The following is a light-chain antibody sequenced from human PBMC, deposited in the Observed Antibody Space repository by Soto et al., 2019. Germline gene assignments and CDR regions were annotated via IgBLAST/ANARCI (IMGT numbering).Light chain of an antibody. CDR3: QQYSDSVGT. V-gene: IGKV3-20*01. Sequence: EIVLTQSPGTLSLSPGERATLSCRASQSVSSDYLAWYQQRPGQAPRLLIYAASSRATGIPDRFSGSGSGTDFTLTISRLEPEDFAVYYCQQYSDSVGTFGQGTKVDI. CDR1: QSVSSDY. CDR2: AAS. J-gene: IGKJ1*01.